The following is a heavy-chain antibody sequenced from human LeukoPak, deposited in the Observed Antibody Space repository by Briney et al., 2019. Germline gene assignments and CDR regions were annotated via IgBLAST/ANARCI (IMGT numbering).Heavy chain of an antibody. CDR2: INPNSGGT. CDR3: VRDRSYGDGSPGPFDY. D-gene: IGHD5-24*01. V-gene: IGHV1-2*02. J-gene: IGHJ4*02. CDR1: GYTFTGYY. Sequence: AGASVKVSCKASGYTFTGYYMHWVRQAPGQGLEWMGWINPNSGGTNQAQKFQGRVNMTRDTSISTAYMELSRLRSDDTAVYYCVRDRSYGDGSPGPFDYWGQGTLVTVSS.